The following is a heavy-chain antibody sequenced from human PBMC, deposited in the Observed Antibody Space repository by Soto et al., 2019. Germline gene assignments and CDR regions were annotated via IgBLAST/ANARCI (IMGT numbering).Heavy chain of an antibody. V-gene: IGHV3-33*01. J-gene: IGHJ4*02. CDR2: IWYDGSNK. Sequence: GGSLRLSCAASGFTFSSYGMHWVRQAPGKGLEWVAVIWYDGSNKYYADSVKGRFTISRDNSKNTLYLQMNSLRAEDTAVYYCARESYYYDSSGYLGCWGQGTLVTVSS. CDR3: ARESYYYDSSGYLGC. D-gene: IGHD3-22*01. CDR1: GFTFSSYG.